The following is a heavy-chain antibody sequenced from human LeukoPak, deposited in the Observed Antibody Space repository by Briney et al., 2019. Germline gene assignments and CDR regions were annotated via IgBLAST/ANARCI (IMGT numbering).Heavy chain of an antibody. CDR1: GASMSDHS. CDR3: ARGTTVATRHYYSYYMDA. CDR2: IDDTGFT. D-gene: IGHD4-23*01. Sequence: SETLSLTCSVSGASMSDHSWSWIRQPPGKGLEWIANIDDTGFTYDNPSLKSRVTSSIDTSKNQFSLRLTSVTAADTAVYYCARGTTVATRHYYSYYMDAWGRGTTVTVSS. V-gene: IGHV4-59*11. J-gene: IGHJ6*03.